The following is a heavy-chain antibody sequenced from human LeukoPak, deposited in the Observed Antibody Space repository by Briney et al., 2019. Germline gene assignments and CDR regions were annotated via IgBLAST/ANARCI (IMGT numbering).Heavy chain of an antibody. V-gene: IGHV3-23*01. Sequence: GGSLRHTCAASGFTFSSYAMSWVRQAPGKGLEWVSAISGSGGSTYYADSVKGRFTISRDNSENTLYLQMNSLRAEDTAVYYCAKSYYYDSSGYYSLDAFDIWGQGTMVTVSS. CDR3: AKSYYYDSSGYYSLDAFDI. D-gene: IGHD3-22*01. CDR1: GFTFSSYA. CDR2: ISGSGGST. J-gene: IGHJ3*02.